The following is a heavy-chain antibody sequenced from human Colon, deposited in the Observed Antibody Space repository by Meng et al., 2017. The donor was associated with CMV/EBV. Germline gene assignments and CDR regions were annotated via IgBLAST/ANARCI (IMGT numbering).Heavy chain of an antibody. V-gene: IGHV1-69*10. CDR2: IIPILGIA. D-gene: IGHD3-10*01. CDR3: ARVWGITWGAFDI. Sequence: SVKVSCKASGYTFTGYYIHWVRQAPGQGLEWMGGIIPILGIANYAQKFQGRVTITADKSTSTAYMELSSLRSEDTAVYYCARVWGITWGAFDIWGQGTMVTVSS. CDR1: GYTFTGYY. J-gene: IGHJ3*02.